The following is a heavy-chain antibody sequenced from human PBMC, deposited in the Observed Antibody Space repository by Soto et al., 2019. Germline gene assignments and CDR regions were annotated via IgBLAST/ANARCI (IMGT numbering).Heavy chain of an antibody. Sequence: SETLSLTCTVSGGSISSYYWSWIRQPPGKGLEWIGYIYYSGSTNYNPSLKSRVTISVDTSKNQFSLKLSSVTAADTAVYYCARSGWFGELLYYYYGMDVWGQGTTVTVS. CDR1: GGSISSYY. V-gene: IGHV4-59*01. CDR2: IYYSGST. CDR3: ARSGWFGELLYYYYGMDV. J-gene: IGHJ6*02. D-gene: IGHD3-10*01.